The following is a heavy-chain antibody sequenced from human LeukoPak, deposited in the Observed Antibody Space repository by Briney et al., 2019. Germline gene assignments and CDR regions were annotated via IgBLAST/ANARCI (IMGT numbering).Heavy chain of an antibody. Sequence: SGTLSLTCTVSGGSISSSSYYWGWIRQPPGKGLEWIGSIYYSGSTYYNPSLKSRVTISVDTSKNQFSLKLSSVTAADTAVYYCARLAIAAAGNEPYWGQGTLVTVSS. V-gene: IGHV4-39*07. CDR2: IYYSGST. CDR3: ARLAIAAAGNEPY. J-gene: IGHJ4*02. CDR1: GGSISSSSYY. D-gene: IGHD6-13*01.